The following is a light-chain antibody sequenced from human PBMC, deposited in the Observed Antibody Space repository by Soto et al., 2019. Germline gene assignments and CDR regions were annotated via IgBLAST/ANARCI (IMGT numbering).Light chain of an antibody. Sequence: EIVLTQSPGTLSLSPGERATLSCRASQSVSGSSLAWYQQKPGQAPRLLIYGASSRATGIPDRFSGSGSGTGFTLTINRLEPEDFAVYYCQQYDSSPSSFTFGPGTKVDIK. V-gene: IGKV3-20*01. J-gene: IGKJ3*01. CDR3: QQYDSSPSSFT. CDR1: QSVSGSS. CDR2: GAS.